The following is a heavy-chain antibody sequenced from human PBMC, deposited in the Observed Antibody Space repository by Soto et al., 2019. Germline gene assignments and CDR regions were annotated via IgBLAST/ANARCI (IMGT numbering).Heavy chain of an antibody. Sequence: QVHLLQSGAEVKKPAASVKVSCTDYGYTFTTYGISCVLQAPGQGLEWVGWISAYSGNTKYAQKIQGRVTVTTDTSTSTAYMEVRSLRSDDTAVYYCARGSDGDYCGQGTLVTTSS. D-gene: IGHD1-26*01. CDR3: ARGSDGDY. CDR1: GYTFTTYG. V-gene: IGHV1-18*01. CDR2: ISAYSGNT. J-gene: IGHJ4*02.